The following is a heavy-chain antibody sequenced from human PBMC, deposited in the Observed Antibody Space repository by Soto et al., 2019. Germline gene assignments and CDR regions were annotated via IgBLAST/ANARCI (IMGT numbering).Heavy chain of an antibody. CDR2: IYYSGST. D-gene: IGHD3-10*01. V-gene: IGHV4-31*03. Sequence: QVQLQESGPGLVKPSQTLSLTCTVSGGSITSGGYCWTWTRQHPVKGLEWMGHIYYSGSTSYNPSLKSRVTISIDTSKNQFSLKLTSVTAADTAVYYCARDGDYFGSGSPPLLSKWGQGTLVTVSS. CDR1: GGSITSGGYC. CDR3: ARDGDYFGSGSPPLLSK. J-gene: IGHJ4*02.